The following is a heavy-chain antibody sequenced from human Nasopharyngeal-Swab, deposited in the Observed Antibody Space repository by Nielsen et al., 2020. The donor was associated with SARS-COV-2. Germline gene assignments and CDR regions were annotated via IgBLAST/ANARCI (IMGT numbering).Heavy chain of an antibody. CDR3: ARASRITIFGVVQSFDY. CDR1: GGSISSGGYC. J-gene: IGHJ4*02. Sequence: SETLSLTCTVSGGSISSGGYCWSWIRQHPEKGLEWIGYIYYSGSTYYNPSLKSRVTISVDTSKNQFSLKLSSVTAADTAVYYCARASRITIFGVVQSFDYWGQGTLVTVSS. V-gene: IGHV4-31*03. D-gene: IGHD3-3*01. CDR2: IYYSGST.